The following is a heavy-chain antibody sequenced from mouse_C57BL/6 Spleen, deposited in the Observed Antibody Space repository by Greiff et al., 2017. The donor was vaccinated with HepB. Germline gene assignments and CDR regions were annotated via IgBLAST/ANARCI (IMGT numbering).Heavy chain of an antibody. J-gene: IGHJ3*01. CDR3: ARYDVETWFAY. CDR1: GYTFTSYW. D-gene: IGHD2-12*01. CDR2: IHPNSGGT. Sequence: VQLQQSGAELVKPGASVKLSCKASGYTFTSYWMHWVKQRPGQGLEWIGMIHPNSGGTNYNEKFKSKATLTVDKSSSTAYMQLSSLTSEDSAVYCCARYDVETWFAYWGQGTLVTVSA. V-gene: IGHV1-64*01.